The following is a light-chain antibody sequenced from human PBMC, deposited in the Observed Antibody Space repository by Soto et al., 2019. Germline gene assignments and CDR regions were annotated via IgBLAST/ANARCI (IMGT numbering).Light chain of an antibody. Sequence: DIQMTQSPSSLSASVGDRGTITCLASQSISSYLNWYQQKPGKAPKLLIYAASSLQSGVPSRFSGSGSGTDFTLTISSLQPEDFATYYCQQSYSTPRTFGQGTKVDI. V-gene: IGKV1-39*01. CDR3: QQSYSTPRT. CDR1: QSISSY. J-gene: IGKJ1*01. CDR2: AAS.